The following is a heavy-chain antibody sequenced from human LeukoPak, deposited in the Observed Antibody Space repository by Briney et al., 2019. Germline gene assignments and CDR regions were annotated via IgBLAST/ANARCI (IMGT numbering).Heavy chain of an antibody. CDR3: ARDYYDTSGYYYGSGY. D-gene: IGHD3-22*01. J-gene: IGHJ4*02. Sequence: ASVKVSCKASGYTFINYAITWVRQAPGQGLERMGWISVYSGQTYYGQNFQGRVTITTDTSTSTAYMELRSLTSDDTAIYYCARDYYDTSGYYYGSGYWGQGTLVTVSS. CDR1: GYTFINYA. V-gene: IGHV1-18*01. CDR2: ISVYSGQT.